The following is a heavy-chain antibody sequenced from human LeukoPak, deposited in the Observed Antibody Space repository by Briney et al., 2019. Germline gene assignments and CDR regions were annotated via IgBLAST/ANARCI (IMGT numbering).Heavy chain of an antibody. D-gene: IGHD3-9*01. V-gene: IGHV3-74*01. J-gene: IGHJ4*02. CDR2: ISSDGTNA. Sequence: GGSLRLSCAASGFTFSTYWMHWVRQVPGKGLVWVSRISSDGTNANYADSVKGRFTISRDNAKNTLYLQMNSLRAEDTAVYYCARDHYDILTGAYYFDYWGQGTLVTVSS. CDR1: GFTFSTYW. CDR3: ARDHYDILTGAYYFDY.